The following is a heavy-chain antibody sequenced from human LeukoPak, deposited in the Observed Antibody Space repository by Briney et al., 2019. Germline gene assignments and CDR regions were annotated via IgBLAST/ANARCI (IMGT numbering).Heavy chain of an antibody. CDR3: ARDYYDSSGYFDAFDI. Sequence: SETLSLTCAVSGGSISSSNWWSWVRQPPGKGLEWIGEIFHSGSTNHNPSLKSRVTISVDKSKNQFSLKLSSVTAADTAVYYCARDYYDSSGYFDAFDIWGQGTMVTVSS. J-gene: IGHJ3*02. V-gene: IGHV4-4*02. CDR1: GGSISSSNW. D-gene: IGHD3-22*01. CDR2: IFHSGST.